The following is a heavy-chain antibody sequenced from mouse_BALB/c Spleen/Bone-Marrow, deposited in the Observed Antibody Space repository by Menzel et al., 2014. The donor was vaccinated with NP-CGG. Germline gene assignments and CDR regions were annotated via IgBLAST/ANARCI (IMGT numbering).Heavy chain of an antibody. J-gene: IGHJ3*01. V-gene: IGHV5-6-4*01. CDR1: GFTFSSYT. CDR3: TRDYGNYAWFAY. Sequence: EVKVEESGGGLVKPGGSLKLSCAASGFTFSSYTMSWVRQTPEKRLEWVATISSGGLYTYYPDSVKGRFTISRDNAKNTLYLQMSSLKSEDTAMYYCTRDYGNYAWFAYWGQGTLVTVSA. D-gene: IGHD2-1*01. CDR2: ISSGGLYT.